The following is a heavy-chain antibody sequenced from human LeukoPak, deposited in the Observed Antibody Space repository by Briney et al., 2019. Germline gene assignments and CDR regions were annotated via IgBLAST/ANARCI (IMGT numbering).Heavy chain of an antibody. CDR2: IYYSGST. D-gene: IGHD6-19*01. CDR1: GGSISSSSYY. CDR3: ARGRMSRHQWLAGGRYFDL. V-gene: IGHV4-39*07. Sequence: SETLSLTCTVSGGSISSSSYYWGWIRQPPGKGLEWIGSIYYSGSTYYNPSLKSRVTISVDTSKNQFSLKLRSVTAADTAVYYCARGRMSRHQWLAGGRYFDLWGRGTLVTVSS. J-gene: IGHJ2*01.